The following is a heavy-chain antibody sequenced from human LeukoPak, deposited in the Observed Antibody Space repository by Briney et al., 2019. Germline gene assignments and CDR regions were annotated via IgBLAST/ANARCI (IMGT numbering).Heavy chain of an antibody. Sequence: GASVKVSCKASGYTFTSYGISWVRQAPGQGLEWIGWISAYNGNTNYAQKLQGRVTMTTDTSTSTAYMELRSLRSDDTAVYYCAGEGVAVADGAFDIWGQGTMVTVSS. V-gene: IGHV1-18*01. CDR1: GYTFTSYG. D-gene: IGHD6-19*01. CDR2: ISAYNGNT. J-gene: IGHJ3*02. CDR3: AGEGVAVADGAFDI.